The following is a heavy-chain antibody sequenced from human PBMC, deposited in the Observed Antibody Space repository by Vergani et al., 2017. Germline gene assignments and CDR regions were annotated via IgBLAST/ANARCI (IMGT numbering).Heavy chain of an antibody. V-gene: IGHV4-30-2*01. Sequence: QLQLQESGSGLVKPSQTLSLTCAVSGCSISSGGYSWSWIRQPPGKGLEWIGYIYHSGSTYYNPSLKSRVTISVDRSKNQFSLKLSSVTAADTAVYYCARAKKQLVYFDYWGQGTLVTVSS. D-gene: IGHD6-6*01. J-gene: IGHJ4*02. CDR3: ARAKKQLVYFDY. CDR2: IYHSGST. CDR1: GCSISSGGYS.